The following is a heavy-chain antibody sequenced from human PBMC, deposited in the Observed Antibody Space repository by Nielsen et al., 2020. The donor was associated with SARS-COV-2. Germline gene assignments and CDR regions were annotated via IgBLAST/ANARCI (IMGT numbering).Heavy chain of an antibody. J-gene: IGHJ6*02. CDR2: ISGSGGST. V-gene: IGHV3-23*01. Sequence: GGSLRLSCAASGFTFSSYAMSWVRQAPGKGLEWVSAISGSGGSTYYADSVKGRFTISSDNSKNTLYLQMNSLRAEDTAVYYCAKGSTVTTGRSYYYYYGMDVWGQGTTVTVSS. CDR3: AKGSTVTTGRSYYYYYGMDV. CDR1: GFTFSSYA. D-gene: IGHD4-17*01.